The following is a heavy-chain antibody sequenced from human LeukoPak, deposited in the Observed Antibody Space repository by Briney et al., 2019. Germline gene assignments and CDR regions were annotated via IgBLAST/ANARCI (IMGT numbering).Heavy chain of an antibody. J-gene: IGHJ4*02. CDR2: IYYSGST. D-gene: IGHD4-23*01. V-gene: IGHV4-31*03. CDR1: GGSISSGGYY. CDR3: ASAYGGKGANLDH. Sequence: PSETLSLTCTVSGGSISSGGYYWSWIRQHPGKGLEWIGYIYYSGSTYYNPSLKSRVTISVDTSKNQFSLKLSSVTAADTAVYYCASAYGGKGANLDHWGQGTLVTVSS.